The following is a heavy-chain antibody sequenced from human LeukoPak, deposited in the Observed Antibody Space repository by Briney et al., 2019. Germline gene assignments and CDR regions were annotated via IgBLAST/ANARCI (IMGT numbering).Heavy chain of an antibody. Sequence: KASETLPLTCTVSNGSISSGNYYWSWIRQPAGKGLEWIGRIYTSGSTNYNASLKSRVTISVDTSKNQFSLKLSSVTAADTAVYYCASTETLDSSGYYWCDYWGQGTLVTVSS. J-gene: IGHJ4*02. V-gene: IGHV4-61*02. CDR3: ASTETLDSSGYYWCDY. CDR2: IYTSGST. CDR1: NGSISSGNYY. D-gene: IGHD3-22*01.